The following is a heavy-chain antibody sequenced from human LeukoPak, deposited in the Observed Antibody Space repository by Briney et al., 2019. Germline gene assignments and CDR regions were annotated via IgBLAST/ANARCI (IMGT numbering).Heavy chain of an antibody. CDR2: IYYSGST. Sequence: PSETLSLTCTVSGHSISSGYYWAWIRQPPGKGLEWIGSIYYSGSTYYNPSLKSRVTISVDTSKNQFSLKLSSVTAADTAVYYCARYEEYSSSWYFSDPWGQGTLVTVSS. V-gene: IGHV4-38-2*02. J-gene: IGHJ5*02. CDR1: GHSISSGYY. D-gene: IGHD6-13*01. CDR3: ARYEEYSSSWYFSDP.